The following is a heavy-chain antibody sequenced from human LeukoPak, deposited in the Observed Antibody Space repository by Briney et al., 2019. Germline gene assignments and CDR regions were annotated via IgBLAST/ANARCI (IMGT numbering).Heavy chain of an antibody. Sequence: GGSLRLSCAASGFTVSSNYMSWVRQAPGKGLEWVSVIYSGGSTYYADSVKGRFTISRDNSKNTLYLQMNSLRAADTAVYYCARDAGYYDSSGQDYWGQGTLVTVSS. CDR1: GFTVSSNY. V-gene: IGHV3-66*02. CDR3: ARDAGYYDSSGQDY. J-gene: IGHJ4*02. CDR2: IYSGGST. D-gene: IGHD3-22*01.